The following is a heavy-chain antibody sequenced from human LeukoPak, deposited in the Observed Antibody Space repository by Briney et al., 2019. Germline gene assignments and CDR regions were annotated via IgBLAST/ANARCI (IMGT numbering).Heavy chain of an antibody. CDR1: GYTFTGYY. J-gene: IGHJ4*02. CDR2: INPNSGGT. CDR3: ARPGRSYYYDSSGYYYFDY. D-gene: IGHD3-22*01. Sequence: ASVKVSCKASGYTFTGYYMHWVRQAPGQGLEWMGWINPNSGGTNYAQKFQGRVTMTTDTSTSTAYMELRSLRSDDTAVYYCARPGRSYYYDSSGYYYFDYWGQGTLVTVSS. V-gene: IGHV1-2*02.